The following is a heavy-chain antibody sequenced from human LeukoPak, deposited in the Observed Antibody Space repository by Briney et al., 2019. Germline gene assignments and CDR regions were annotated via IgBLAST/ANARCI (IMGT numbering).Heavy chain of an antibody. CDR2: INHSGST. CDR1: GGSFSGYY. V-gene: IGHV4-34*01. J-gene: IGHJ6*03. Sequence: SETLSLTCAVYGGSFSGYYWSWIRQPPGKGLEWIGEINHSGSTNYNPSLKSRVTISVDTSKNQFSLKLSSVTAADTAVYYCARVIMSSLYYYYMDVWGKGTTVTVSS. D-gene: IGHD3-3*01. CDR3: ARVIMSSLYYYYMDV.